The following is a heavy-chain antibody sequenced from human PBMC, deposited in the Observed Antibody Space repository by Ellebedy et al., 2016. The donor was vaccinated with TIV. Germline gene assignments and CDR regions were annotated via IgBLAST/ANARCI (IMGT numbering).Heavy chain of an antibody. Sequence: AASVKVSCKASGYTFTGYYIHWVRQAPGQGLEWMGWLNPNSGGTNYAQRFQGWVTMTRDTSIGTAYMVLNRLTSDDTAVHYCVRGMKLGIAWFYLHYWGQGTLVTVSS. J-gene: IGHJ4*02. CDR1: GYTFTGYY. CDR3: VRGMKLGIAWFYLHY. CDR2: LNPNSGGT. D-gene: IGHD7-27*01. V-gene: IGHV1-2*04.